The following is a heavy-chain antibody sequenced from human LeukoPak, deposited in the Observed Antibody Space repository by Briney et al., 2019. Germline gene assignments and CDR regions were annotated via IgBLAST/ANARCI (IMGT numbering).Heavy chain of an antibody. CDR2: MNPNSGNT. CDR1: GYTFTSYD. CDR3: ATLHYDFWSGYFDP. Sequence: ASVKVSCKASGYTFTSYDINWVRQATGQGLEWMGWMNPNSGNTGYAQKFQGRVTITRNTSISTAYMELSSLRSEDTAVCYCATLHYDFWSGYFDPWGQGTLVTVSS. J-gene: IGHJ5*02. D-gene: IGHD3-3*01. V-gene: IGHV1-8*03.